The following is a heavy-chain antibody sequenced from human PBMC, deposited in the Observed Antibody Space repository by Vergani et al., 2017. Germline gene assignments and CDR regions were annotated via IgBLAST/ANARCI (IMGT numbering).Heavy chain of an antibody. CDR1: GFTFSSYG. J-gene: IGHJ4*02. CDR2: IWYDGSNK. CDR3: ARGSSYYYDSSGYYRAFDY. Sequence: VQLVESGGGLVQPGGSLRLSCAASGFTFSSYGMHWVRQAPGKGLEWVAVIWYDGSNKYYADSVKGRFTISRDNSKNTLYLQMNSLRAEDTAVHYCARGSSYYYDSSGYYRAFDYWGQGTLVTVSS. V-gene: IGHV3-33*08. D-gene: IGHD3-22*01.